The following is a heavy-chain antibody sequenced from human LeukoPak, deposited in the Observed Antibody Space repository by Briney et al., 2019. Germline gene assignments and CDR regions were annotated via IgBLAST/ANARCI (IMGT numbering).Heavy chain of an antibody. CDR1: GFTFSSYS. CDR2: ISSSSNTI. Sequence: GGSLRLSCAASGFTFSSYSMNWVRQAPGKGLEWISYISSSSNTIYYADSVKGRFTISRDNAKNSLYLQMNSLRAEDTAVYYCARDSGIAAAGQTPYNWFDPWGQGTLVTVSS. J-gene: IGHJ5*02. CDR3: ARDSGIAAAGQTPYNWFDP. D-gene: IGHD6-13*01. V-gene: IGHV3-48*01.